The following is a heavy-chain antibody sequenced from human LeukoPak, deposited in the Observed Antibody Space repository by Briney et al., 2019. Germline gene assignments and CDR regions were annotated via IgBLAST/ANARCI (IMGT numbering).Heavy chain of an antibody. CDR1: GFTFSSYA. V-gene: IGHV3-23*01. CDR2: ISGSGGST. Sequence: GGSLRLSCAASGFTFSSYAMSWVRQAPGKGLEWVSAISGSGGSTYYADPVKGRFTISRDNSKNTLYLQMNSLRAEDTAVYYCAKLPYFDWLSYFDYWGQGTLVTVSS. CDR3: AKLPYFDWLSYFDY. D-gene: IGHD3-9*01. J-gene: IGHJ4*02.